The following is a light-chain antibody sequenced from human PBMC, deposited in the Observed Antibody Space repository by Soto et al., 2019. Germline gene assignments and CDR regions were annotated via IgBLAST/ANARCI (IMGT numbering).Light chain of an antibody. CDR3: QSFDNNLSVV. V-gene: IGLV1-40*01. J-gene: IGLJ2*01. CDR1: SYNIGAGYD. Sequence: QSVLTHPPSVSGAPGQRVTISCTGSSYNIGAGYDVHWYQQLPGTSPKLLIYGNSNRPSGVPDRFSGSKSGTSASLAITGLQAEDEADYYCQSFDNNLSVVFGGGTKLTVL. CDR2: GNS.